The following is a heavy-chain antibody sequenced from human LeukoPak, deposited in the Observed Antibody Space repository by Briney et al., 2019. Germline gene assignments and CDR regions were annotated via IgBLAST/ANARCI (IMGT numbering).Heavy chain of an antibody. CDR1: GFTFSRYW. D-gene: IGHD3-10*01. CDR3: ARDHGDLSPKDYFDY. J-gene: IGHJ4*02. CDR2: IKQDGSEK. V-gene: IGHV3-7*03. Sequence: PGGSLRLSCAASGFTFSRYWMSWVRQAPGKGLEWVANIKQDGSEKYFVDSVKGRFTISRDNSKNTLYLQLNSLKAEDTAIYYCARDHGDLSPKDYFDYWGQGTLVTVSS.